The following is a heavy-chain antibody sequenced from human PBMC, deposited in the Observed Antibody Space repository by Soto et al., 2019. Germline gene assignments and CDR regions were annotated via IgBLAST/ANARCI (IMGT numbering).Heavy chain of an antibody. Sequence: EVQLVESGGGLIQPGGSLRLSCAVSGFTVSNNYMSWVRQAPGKGLEGVSVIYSGGYTAYGDSVKGRFTISRDNSKNTLYFQMKTLGADRAAVFYWASQPGGGGYWGQGTLVTVSS. CDR1: GFTVSNNY. D-gene: IGHD2-2*01. J-gene: IGHJ4*02. CDR2: IYSGGYT. V-gene: IGHV3-53*01. CDR3: ASQPGGGGY.